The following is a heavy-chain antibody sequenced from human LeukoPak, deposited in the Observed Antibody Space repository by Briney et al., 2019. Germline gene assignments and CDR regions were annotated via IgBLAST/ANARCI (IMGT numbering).Heavy chain of an antibody. J-gene: IGHJ3*02. CDR3: ARDRRYYGSGSPDAFDI. CDR2: ISGSGGST. Sequence: GGSLRLSCAASGFTFSSYAMSWVRQAPGKGLEWVSAISGSGGSTYYADSVKGRFTISRDNSKNTLYLQMNSLRAEDTAVYYCARDRRYYGSGSPDAFDIWGQGTMVTVSS. D-gene: IGHD3-10*01. CDR1: GFTFSSYA. V-gene: IGHV3-23*01.